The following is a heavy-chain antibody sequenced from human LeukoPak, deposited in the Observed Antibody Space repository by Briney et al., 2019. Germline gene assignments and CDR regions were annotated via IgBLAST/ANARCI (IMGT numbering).Heavy chain of an antibody. J-gene: IGHJ4*02. CDR1: GYTFTSYY. CDR2: INPSGGST. D-gene: IGHD4-17*01. CDR3: ARGSEDYGDYGGFDY. Sequence: ASVKVSCKASGYTFTSYYMHWVRQAPGQGLEWMGIINPSGGSTSYAQKFQGRVTMTRDTSISTAYMELSRLRSDDTAVYYCARGSEDYGDYGGFDYWGQGTLVTVSS. V-gene: IGHV1-46*01.